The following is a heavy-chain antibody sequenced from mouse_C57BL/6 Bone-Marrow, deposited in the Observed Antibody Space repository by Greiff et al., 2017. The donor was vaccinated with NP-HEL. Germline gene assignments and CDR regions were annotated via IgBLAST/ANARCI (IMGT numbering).Heavy chain of an antibody. V-gene: IGHV5-4*01. CDR2: ISAGGSYT. CDR3: AREVSPAMDY. J-gene: IGHJ4*01. CDR1: GFTFSSYA. D-gene: IGHD6-2*01. Sequence: EVKLVESGGGLVKPGGSLKLSCAASGFTFSSYAMSWVRQTPEKRLEWVATISAGGSYTYYPDNVKGRFTISRDNAKNNLYLQMSHLKSEDTAMYYCAREVSPAMDYWGQGTSVTVSS.